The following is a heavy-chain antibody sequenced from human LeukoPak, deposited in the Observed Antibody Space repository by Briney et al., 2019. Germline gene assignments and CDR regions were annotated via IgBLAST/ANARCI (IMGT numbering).Heavy chain of an antibody. CDR1: GGSFSGYY. D-gene: IGHD3-10*01. V-gene: IGHV4-34*01. CDR3: ARGSRFGELFPFDY. Sequence: SETLSLTCAVYGGSFSGYYWSWIRQPPGKGLEWIGEINHSGSTNYNPSLKSRVTISVDTSKNQFSLKLSSVTAADTAVYYCARGSRFGELFPFDYWGQGTLVTVSS. J-gene: IGHJ4*02. CDR2: INHSGST.